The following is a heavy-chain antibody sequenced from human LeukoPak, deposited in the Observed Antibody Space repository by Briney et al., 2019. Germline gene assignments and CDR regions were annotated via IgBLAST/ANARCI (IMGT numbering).Heavy chain of an antibody. Sequence: PSETLSLTCTVSGGSISSSSYYWGWIRQPPGKGLEWIGSIYYSGSTYYNPSLKSRVTISVDTSKNQFSLKLSSVTAADTAVYYCARGGHYDFWSGYSENAFDIWGQGTMVTVSS. CDR2: IYYSGST. CDR1: GGSISSSSYY. CDR3: ARGGHYDFWSGYSENAFDI. J-gene: IGHJ3*02. V-gene: IGHV4-39*01. D-gene: IGHD3-3*01.